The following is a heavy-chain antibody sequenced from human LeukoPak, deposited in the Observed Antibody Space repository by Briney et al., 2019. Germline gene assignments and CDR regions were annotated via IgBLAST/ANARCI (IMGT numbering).Heavy chain of an antibody. Sequence: SETLSLTCTVSGGSISSYYWSWIRQPPGKGLERIGYIYYSGSTNYNPSLKSRVTISVDTSKNQFSLKLSSVTAADTAVYYCARAGVVPAADDAFDIWGQGTMVTVSS. J-gene: IGHJ3*02. V-gene: IGHV4-59*01. CDR2: IYYSGST. CDR1: GGSISSYY. CDR3: ARAGVVPAADDAFDI. D-gene: IGHD2-2*01.